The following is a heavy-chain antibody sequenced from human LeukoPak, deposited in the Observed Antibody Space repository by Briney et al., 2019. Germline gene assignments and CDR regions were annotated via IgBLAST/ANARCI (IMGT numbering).Heavy chain of an antibody. J-gene: IGHJ4*02. Sequence: PGGSLRLSCAASGFTFSSYAMSWVRQAPGKGPEWVSAISGSGGSTYYADSVKGRFTISRDNSKNTLYLQMNSLRAEDTAVYYCAKEYLYCSGGSCYLNYWGQGTLVTVSS. CDR2: ISGSGGST. V-gene: IGHV3-23*01. CDR1: GFTFSSYA. D-gene: IGHD2-15*01. CDR3: AKEYLYCSGGSCYLNY.